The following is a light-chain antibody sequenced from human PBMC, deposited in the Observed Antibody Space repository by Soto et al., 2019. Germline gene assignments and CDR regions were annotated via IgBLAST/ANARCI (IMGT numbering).Light chain of an antibody. Sequence: QSALTQPASVSGSPGQSISISCTGTSSDVGAYNRVSWYQHHPGKAPKLMIYEVTNRPSGVSNRFSGSKSANTASLTISGLQAEDEASYYCTSYTSADSWVFGGGTQLTVL. CDR2: EVT. V-gene: IGLV2-14*01. J-gene: IGLJ3*02. CDR3: TSYTSADSWV. CDR1: SSDVGAYNR.